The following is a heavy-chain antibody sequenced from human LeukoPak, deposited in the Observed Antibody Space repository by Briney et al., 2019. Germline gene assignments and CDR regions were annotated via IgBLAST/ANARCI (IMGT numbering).Heavy chain of an antibody. CDR3: ARVEDSGYDYRGRFDP. CDR2: IYYTGST. CDR1: GGSISTYY. Sequence: SSETLSLTCTVSGGSISTYYWSWIRQPPGKGLEWIGYIYYTGSTNYNPSLKSRVTISVDTSKNQFSLKLSSVTAADTAVYYCARVEDSGYDYRGRFDPWGQGTLVTVSS. V-gene: IGHV4-59*12. D-gene: IGHD5-12*01. J-gene: IGHJ5*02.